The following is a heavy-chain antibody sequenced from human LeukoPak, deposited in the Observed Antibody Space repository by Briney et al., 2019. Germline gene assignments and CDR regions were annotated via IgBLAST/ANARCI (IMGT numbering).Heavy chain of an antibody. J-gene: IGHJ4*02. CDR3: ARGGLSYDSSSWFDY. CDR2: IYYSGST. V-gene: IGHV4-59*01. Sequence: KTSETLSLTCTVSNGSISNYYWSWIRQPPGKGLEWIGYIYYSGSTNYNPSLKSRVTISVDTSKNQFSLKLSSVTAADTAVYYCARGGLSYDSSSWFDYWGQGTLVTVSS. D-gene: IGHD3-22*01. CDR1: NGSISNYY.